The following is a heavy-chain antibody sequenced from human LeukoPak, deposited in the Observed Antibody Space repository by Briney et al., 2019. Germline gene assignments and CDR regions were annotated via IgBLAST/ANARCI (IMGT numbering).Heavy chain of an antibody. Sequence: GGSLRLSCAASGFTVSSNYMSWVRQAPGKGLEWVSVIYSGGSTYYADSVKGRFTISRDNSKNTLYLQMNSLRAEDTAVYYCARVNYGDQYYYYYMDVWGKGTTVTISS. CDR2: IYSGGST. J-gene: IGHJ6*03. V-gene: IGHV3-53*01. CDR1: GFTVSSNY. CDR3: ARVNYGDQYYYYYMDV. D-gene: IGHD4-17*01.